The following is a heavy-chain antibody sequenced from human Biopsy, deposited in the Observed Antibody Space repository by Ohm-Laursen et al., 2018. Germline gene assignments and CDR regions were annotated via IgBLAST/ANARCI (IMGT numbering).Heavy chain of an antibody. Sequence: PSETLSLTCTVSGVSISVDGYYWAWIRQLPGKGLDWIGYIYHSGTTYYNPSLKSWLTMSVDTSKNEFSLRLRSVTAADTAVYFCATFRASWDTTQGGDYWGQGTLVTVSS. V-gene: IGHV4-31*03. CDR1: GVSISVDGYY. J-gene: IGHJ4*02. D-gene: IGHD1-26*01. CDR3: ATFRASWDTTQGGDY. CDR2: IYHSGTT.